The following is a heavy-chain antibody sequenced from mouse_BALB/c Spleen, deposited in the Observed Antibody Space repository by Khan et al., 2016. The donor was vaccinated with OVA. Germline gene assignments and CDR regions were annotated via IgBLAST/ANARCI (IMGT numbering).Heavy chain of an antibody. V-gene: IGHV5-4*02. CDR1: GFTFSDYY. Sequence: EVELVESGGGLVKPGGSLKLSCAASGFTFSDYYMYWVRQTPEKRLEWVATISDGGSYTYYPDSVKGRFTISRDDAKNTLYLQMSSLKSEDTAMYYCARGYYGDPVAYGGQGTLVTVSA. D-gene: IGHD2-13*01. CDR3: ARGYYGDPVAY. CDR2: ISDGGSYT. J-gene: IGHJ3*01.